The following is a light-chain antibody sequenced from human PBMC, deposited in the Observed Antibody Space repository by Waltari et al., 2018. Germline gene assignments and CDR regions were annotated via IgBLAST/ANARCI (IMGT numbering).Light chain of an antibody. CDR2: DAS. CDR1: QTIDNY. CDR3: QQYNIYSPQA. V-gene: IGKV1-5*01. Sequence: DIQMIQSPSTLSASVGDRVTITCRASQTIDNYLAWYQQKPGEAPKVMIYDASTLETGVPSRFSGSGFGTDFSLTISSLQPDDFATYWCQQYNIYSPQAFGQGTKVEVK. J-gene: IGKJ1*01.